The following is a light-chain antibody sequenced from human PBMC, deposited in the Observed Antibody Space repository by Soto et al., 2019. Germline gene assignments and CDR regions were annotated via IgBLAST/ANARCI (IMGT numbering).Light chain of an antibody. CDR1: QSYLSW. Sequence: DIQMTQSPSTVSAFVGDRVTITCRASQSYLSWVAWYQQKPGKGTNLLIYKASCLASRVPSRFSGSGSGTEFALTIRSLQRDDFATYYCTQYKSYSGLPFGGGTKVEIK. CDR2: KAS. V-gene: IGKV1-5*03. J-gene: IGKJ4*01. CDR3: TQYKSYSGLP.